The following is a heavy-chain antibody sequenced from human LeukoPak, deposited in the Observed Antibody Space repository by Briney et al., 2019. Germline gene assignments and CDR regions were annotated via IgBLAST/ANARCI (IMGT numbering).Heavy chain of an antibody. CDR1: GFTFSSYW. CDR3: ARDYSGSGWTNWFDP. V-gene: IGHV3-7*01. J-gene: IGHJ5*02. D-gene: IGHD6-19*01. Sequence: GGSLRLSCAASGFTFSSYWMSWVRQAPGKGLEWVANIKQDGSEKYYVDSVKGRFTISRDNAKNSLYLQMNSLRAEDTAVYYCARDYSGSGWTNWFDPWGQGTLVTVSS. CDR2: IKQDGSEK.